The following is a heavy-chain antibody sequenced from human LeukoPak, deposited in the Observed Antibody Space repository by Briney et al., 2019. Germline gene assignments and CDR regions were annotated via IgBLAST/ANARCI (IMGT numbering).Heavy chain of an antibody. CDR2: VSGSSGTI. CDR3: AQRPELGVLYYMDV. Sequence: GGSLRLSCAASGFTFSTYSMNWVRQAPGKGLEWVSYVSGSSGTIYYADSVKGRFTISRDNAKNSLYVQVNSLRAEDTAVYYSAQRPELGVLYYMDVWGKGTTVTVSS. V-gene: IGHV3-48*01. CDR1: GFTFSTYS. J-gene: IGHJ6*03. D-gene: IGHD3-16*01.